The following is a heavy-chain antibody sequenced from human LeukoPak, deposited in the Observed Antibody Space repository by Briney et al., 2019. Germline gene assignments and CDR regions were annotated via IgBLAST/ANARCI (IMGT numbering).Heavy chain of an antibody. D-gene: IGHD3-22*01. V-gene: IGHV4-59*01. CDR3: ARGFSSGYYLDY. CDR1: GGSISSYY. Sequence: SDTLSLTCTVSGGSISSYYWSWIRQPPGKGLEWIGYIYYSGSTNYNPSLKSRVTISVDTSKNQFSLKLSSVTAADTAVYYCARGFSSGYYLDYWGQGTLVTVSS. J-gene: IGHJ4*02. CDR2: IYYSGST.